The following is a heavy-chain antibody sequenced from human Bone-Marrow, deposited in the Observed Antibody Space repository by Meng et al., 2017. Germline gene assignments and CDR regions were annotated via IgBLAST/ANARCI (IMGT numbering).Heavy chain of an antibody. J-gene: IGHJ5*02. CDR2: IYYSGST. CDR1: GGSVSSGSYY. Sequence: QVQLQESGPGLVRPSETLSLPCTVSGGSVSSGSYYWSWIRQPPGKGLEWIGYIYYSGSTNYNPSLKSRVTISVDTSKNQFSLKLSSVTAADTAVYYCAREVSPYYYGSGSENWFDPWGQGTLVTVSS. CDR3: AREVSPYYYGSGSENWFDP. D-gene: IGHD3-10*01. V-gene: IGHV4-61*01.